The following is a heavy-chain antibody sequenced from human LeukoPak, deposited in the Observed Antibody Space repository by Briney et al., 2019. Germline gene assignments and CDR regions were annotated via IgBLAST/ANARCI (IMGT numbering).Heavy chain of an antibody. J-gene: IGHJ6*02. CDR3: AISRSTYYYGSGNSMDV. Sequence: GGSLRLSCAASGFTFSSYAMNWVRQAPGKGLEWVSAISGSGGSTYYADSVKGRFTISRDNSKNTLYLQMNSLRAEDTAVYYCAISRSTYYYGSGNSMDVWGQGTTVTVSS. CDR1: GFTFSSYA. V-gene: IGHV3-23*01. D-gene: IGHD3-10*01. CDR2: ISGSGGST.